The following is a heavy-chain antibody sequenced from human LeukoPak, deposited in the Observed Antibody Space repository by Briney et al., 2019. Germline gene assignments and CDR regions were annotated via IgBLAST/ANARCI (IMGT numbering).Heavy chain of an antibody. Sequence: GASVKVSCKASGGTFSSYAISWVRQAPGQGLEWMGGIIPIFGTANYAQKFQGRVTITADESTSTAYMELSSLRSEDTAVYYCARANGGGAKRRLDFDYWGQGTLVTVSS. J-gene: IGHJ4*02. CDR3: ARANGGGAKRRLDFDY. D-gene: IGHD1-26*01. V-gene: IGHV1-69*13. CDR1: GGTFSSYA. CDR2: IIPIFGTA.